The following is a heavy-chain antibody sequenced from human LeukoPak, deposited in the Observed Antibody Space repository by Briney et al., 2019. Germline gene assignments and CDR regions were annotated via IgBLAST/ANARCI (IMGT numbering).Heavy chain of an antibody. Sequence: GRSLRLSCAASGFTFSSYGMHWVRQAPGKGLEWVAFIRYDGSNKYYADSVKGRFTISRDNSKNTLYLQMNSLRAEDTAVYYCAREGGHTGYSSSWYVYWGQGTLVTVSS. CDR2: IRYDGSNK. V-gene: IGHV3-30*02. D-gene: IGHD6-13*01. CDR3: AREGGHTGYSSSWYVY. J-gene: IGHJ4*02. CDR1: GFTFSSYG.